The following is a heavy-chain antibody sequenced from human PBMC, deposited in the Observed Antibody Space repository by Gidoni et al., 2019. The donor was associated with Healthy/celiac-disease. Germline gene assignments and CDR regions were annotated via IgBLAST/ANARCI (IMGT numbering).Heavy chain of an antibody. D-gene: IGHD6-13*01. Sequence: QVQLQQWGAGLLKPSETLSLTCAFYGGSFRGYYWSWIRQPPGKGLEWIGEINHSGSTNYNPSLKSRVTISVDTSKNQFSLKLSSVTAADTAVYYCARALSIAAAGSWFDPWGQGTLVTVS. J-gene: IGHJ5*02. CDR3: ARALSIAAAGSWFDP. V-gene: IGHV4-34*01. CDR1: GGSFRGYY. CDR2: INHSGST.